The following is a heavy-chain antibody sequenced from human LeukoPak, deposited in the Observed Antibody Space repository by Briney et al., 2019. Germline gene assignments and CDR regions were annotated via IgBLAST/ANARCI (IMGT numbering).Heavy chain of an antibody. Sequence: PSETLSLTCTVSGGSISSYYCRWIRQPAGKGLEWIGRIYTSGSTNYNPSLKSRVTMSVDTSKNQFSLKLSSGTAADTAVYYCARTERDGYNGNWGQGTLVTVSS. D-gene: IGHD5-24*01. J-gene: IGHJ4*02. CDR2: IYTSGST. V-gene: IGHV4-4*07. CDR3: ARTERDGYNGN. CDR1: GGSISSYY.